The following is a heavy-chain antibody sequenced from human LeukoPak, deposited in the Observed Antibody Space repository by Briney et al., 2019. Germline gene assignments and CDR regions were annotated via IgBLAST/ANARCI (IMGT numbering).Heavy chain of an antibody. CDR1: GYTFTNYD. V-gene: IGHV1-8*01. CDR2: MNPNSGNT. J-gene: IGHJ4*02. Sequence: GASVTVSCKTSGYTFTNYDINWVRQATGQGLEWMGWMNPNSGNTGYAQKFKGRVTMTRDISTTTAYMELSSLRSEDTALYYCARGSRSGDYWGQGTQVTVSS. D-gene: IGHD3-10*01. CDR3: ARGSRSGDY.